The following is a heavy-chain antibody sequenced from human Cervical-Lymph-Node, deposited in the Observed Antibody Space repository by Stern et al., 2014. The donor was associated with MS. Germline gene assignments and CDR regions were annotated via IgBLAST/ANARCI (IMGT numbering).Heavy chain of an antibody. J-gene: IGHJ5*02. D-gene: IGHD6-13*01. CDR1: GGTFSKFP. CDR3: ALSSETSDRWYSLGYDL. V-gene: IGHV1-69*01. Sequence: QVQLVQSGAEVTKPGSSVKVSCKASGGTFSKFPSSCVRQAPGQGLEWMAGIFPVFGTPTYAQEFRGRVTITAGVSTSTVYMELSSLRSDDTAVYYCALSSETSDRWYSLGYDLWGQGTLVTVSS. CDR2: IFPVFGTP.